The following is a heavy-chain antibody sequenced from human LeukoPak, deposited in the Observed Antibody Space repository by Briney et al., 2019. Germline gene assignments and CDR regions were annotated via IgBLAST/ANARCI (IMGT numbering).Heavy chain of an antibody. CDR1: GFTFSSYA. Sequence: PGGSLRLSCAASGFTFSSYAMTWVRQAPGKGLEWVSTISSSGGTTYYADSVKGRFTISRDNSKNTLYLQMNSLRAEDTALYYCAVDYDISTGYFSDLGYWGQGTLVTVSA. V-gene: IGHV3-23*01. J-gene: IGHJ4*02. D-gene: IGHD3-9*01. CDR2: ISSSGGTT. CDR3: AVDYDISTGYFSDLGY.